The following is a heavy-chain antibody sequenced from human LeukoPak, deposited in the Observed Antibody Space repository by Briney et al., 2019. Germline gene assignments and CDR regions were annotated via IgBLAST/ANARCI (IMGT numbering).Heavy chain of an antibody. CDR2: IKQDGSEK. J-gene: IGHJ4*01. D-gene: IGHD1-26*01. Sequence: PGGSLRLSCAASGFTFSSDWMSWVRQAPGKGLEWVANIKQDGSEKYYADSVEGRFTISRDNAKNSLFLQMNSLGVEDTAVYYCKSGGAAPGSFDYWGHGALVTVSS. CDR3: KSGGAAPGSFDY. CDR1: GFTFSSDW. V-gene: IGHV3-7*01.